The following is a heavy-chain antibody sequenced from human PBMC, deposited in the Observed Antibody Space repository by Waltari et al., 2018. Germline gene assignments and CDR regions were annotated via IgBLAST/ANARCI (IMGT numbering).Heavy chain of an antibody. D-gene: IGHD5-12*01. Sequence: QVQLVQSGAEVKKPGSSVKVSCKAYGGTFSSYAISWVRQAPGQGLEWMGGIIPILGIANYAQKFQGRVTITADESTSTAYMELSSLRSEDTAVYYCARDYSGYDYGTGYWGQGTLVTVSS. CDR3: ARDYSGYDYGTGY. V-gene: IGHV1-69*04. CDR1: GGTFSSYA. J-gene: IGHJ4*02. CDR2: IIPILGIA.